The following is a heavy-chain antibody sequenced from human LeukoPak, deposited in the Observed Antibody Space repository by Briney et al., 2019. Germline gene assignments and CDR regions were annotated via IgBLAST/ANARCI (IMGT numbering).Heavy chain of an antibody. D-gene: IGHD2-8*01. CDR1: GYTFTGYY. Sequence: ASVKVSCKASGYTFTGYYMHWVRQAPGQGLEWMGWINPNSGGTNYALKFQGRVTMTRDTSISTAYMELSRLRSDDTAVYYCATRMVYAVGFDYWGQGTLVTVSS. V-gene: IGHV1-2*02. J-gene: IGHJ4*02. CDR2: INPNSGGT. CDR3: ATRMVYAVGFDY.